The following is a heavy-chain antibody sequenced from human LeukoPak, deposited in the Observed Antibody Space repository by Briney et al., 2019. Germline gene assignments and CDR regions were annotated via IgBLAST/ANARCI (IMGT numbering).Heavy chain of an antibody. CDR1: GYTFTSYG. V-gene: IGHV1-18*01. Sequence: ASVKVSCKASGYTFTSYGISWVRQAPGQGLEWMGWISAYNGNTNYAQKLQGRVTMTTDTSTSTAYMELRSLRSDDTAVYYCARDPPGRWEHQPHSRGYSNLWGRGTLFIV. CDR2: ISAYNGNT. J-gene: IGHJ2*01. CDR3: ARDPPGRWEHQPHSRGYSNL. D-gene: IGHD1-26*01.